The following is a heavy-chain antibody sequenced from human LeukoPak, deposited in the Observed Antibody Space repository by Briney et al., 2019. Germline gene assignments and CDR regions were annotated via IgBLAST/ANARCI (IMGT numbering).Heavy chain of an antibody. CDR1: GGSISSYY. CDR2: IYYSGST. D-gene: IGHD6-13*01. V-gene: IGHV4-59*01. J-gene: IGHJ6*03. Sequence: PSETLSLTCTVSGGSISSYYWSWIRQPPGKGLEWIGYIYYSGSTNYNPSLKSRVTISVDTSKNQFSLKLSSVTAADTAVYYCGAAAGYYMDVWGKGTTVTISS. CDR3: GAAAGYYMDV.